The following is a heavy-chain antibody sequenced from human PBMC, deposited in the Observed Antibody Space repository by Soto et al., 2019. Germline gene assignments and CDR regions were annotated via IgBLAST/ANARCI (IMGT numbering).Heavy chain of an antibody. CDR2: IIPIFGTA. CDR3: ARYGAIAGLSGRGFDY. J-gene: IGHJ4*02. D-gene: IGHD6-19*01. CDR1: GGTFSSYA. V-gene: IGHV1-69*06. Sequence: QVQLVQSGAEVKKPGSSVKVSCKASGGTFSSYAISRVRQAPGQGLEWMGGIIPIFGTANYAQKFQGRVTITADKSTSTAYMELSSLRSEDTAVYYCARYGAIAGLSGRGFDYWGQGTLVTVSS.